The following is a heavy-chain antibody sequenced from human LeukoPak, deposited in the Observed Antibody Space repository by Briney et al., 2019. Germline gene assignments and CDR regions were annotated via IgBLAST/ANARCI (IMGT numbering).Heavy chain of an antibody. D-gene: IGHD5-18*01. CDR2: IYYSGST. Sequence: SETLSLTCTVSGGSISSYYWSWIRQPPGKGLEWIGYIYYSGSTNYNPSLKSRVTISVDTSKNQFSLKLSSVTAADTAVYYCASLDTAKGNFDYWGQGTLVTVSS. J-gene: IGHJ4*02. CDR1: GGSISSYY. CDR3: ASLDTAKGNFDY. V-gene: IGHV4-59*01.